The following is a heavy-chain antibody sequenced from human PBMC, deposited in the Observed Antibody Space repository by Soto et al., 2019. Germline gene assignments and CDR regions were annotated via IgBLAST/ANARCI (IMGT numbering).Heavy chain of an antibody. CDR3: ARDLWGYCGADCYPLDV. CDR1: GGSISRYY. J-gene: IGHJ6*02. CDR2: MYNTGST. Sequence: QVRLQESGPGLVKPSETLSLTCTVSGGSISRYYWSWIRQPPGKGLEWIGYMYNTGSTIYNPSLQSRVTRSVDTSNNRFSLMLNSVTAADTAVYYCARDLWGYCGADCYPLDVWGQGTTATVSS. D-gene: IGHD2-21*02. V-gene: IGHV4-59*01.